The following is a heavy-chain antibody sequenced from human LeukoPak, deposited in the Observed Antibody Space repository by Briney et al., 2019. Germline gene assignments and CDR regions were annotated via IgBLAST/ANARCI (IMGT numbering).Heavy chain of an antibody. J-gene: IGHJ6*02. CDR2: INPIGGTT. CDR3: ARGATRINDYGDYYGMDV. D-gene: IGHD4-17*01. Sequence: ASVKVSCKASGYTFTSYYMHWVRQAPGQGLEWMGMINPIGGTTNYEQKFQGRVTMTRDTSTSTVYMELSSLRSEDTAVYYCARGATRINDYGDYYGMDVWGQGTTVTVSS. V-gene: IGHV1-46*01. CDR1: GYTFTSYY.